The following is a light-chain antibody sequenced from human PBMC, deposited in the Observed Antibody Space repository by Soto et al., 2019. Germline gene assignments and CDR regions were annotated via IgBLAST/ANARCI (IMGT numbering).Light chain of an antibody. J-gene: IGKJ1*01. V-gene: IGKV1-6*01. CDR3: LQDYNYPWT. CDR2: AAS. Sequence: IWMTQSPSLLSASTGDRVTITCRASRYIRSDLSWYQQRPGQAPKVLIYAASSLQSGVPSRFSGSGSGTDFTLTISSLQPEDFATYYCLQDYNYPWTFGQGTKVDIK. CDR1: RYIRSD.